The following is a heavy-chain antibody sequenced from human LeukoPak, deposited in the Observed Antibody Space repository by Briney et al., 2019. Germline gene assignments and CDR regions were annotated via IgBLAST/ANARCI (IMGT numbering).Heavy chain of an antibody. D-gene: IGHD3/OR15-3a*01. Sequence: PGGSLRLSCAASGFTFGAYAMDWVRQAPGKGLEWVAVIPNDGSQKYYADSVKGRFTISRDNSEKTVFLHMNSLRTEDTAVYYCAKERFGTGYSYYYYKGMDVWGLGTTVTVSS. V-gene: IGHV3-30*18. J-gene: IGHJ6*02. CDR1: GFTFGAYA. CDR2: IPNDGSQK. CDR3: AKERFGTGYSYYYYKGMDV.